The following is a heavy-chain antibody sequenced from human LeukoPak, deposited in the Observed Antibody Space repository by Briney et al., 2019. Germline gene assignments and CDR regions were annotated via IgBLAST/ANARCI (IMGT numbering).Heavy chain of an antibody. J-gene: IGHJ4*02. Sequence: GASVKVSCKASGYTFTDYYMHWVRQAPGQGLEWMGWINPNSGGRNYAQKFQGRVTMTRDTSISTAYMELSRLRSDDTAVYYCVRGGITIFGVVNPFDYWGQGTLVTVSS. CDR3: VRGGITIFGVVNPFDY. V-gene: IGHV1-2*02. CDR2: INPNSGGR. CDR1: GYTFTDYY. D-gene: IGHD3-3*01.